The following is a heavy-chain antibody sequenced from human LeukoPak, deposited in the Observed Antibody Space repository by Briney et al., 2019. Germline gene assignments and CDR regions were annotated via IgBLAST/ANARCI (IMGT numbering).Heavy chain of an antibody. Sequence: PSETLSLTCTVSGGSLSSSSYYWVWIRQPPGKGLEWSGRISYSGSPYYNPSLKRRLNIHADTSKNQFSLRLSSVTAADTAVYYCARLHDSSGYYYCDAFDIWGQGTQGTVSS. D-gene: IGHD3-22*01. V-gene: IGHV4-39*01. CDR1: GGSLSSSSYY. CDR2: ISYSGSP. CDR3: ARLHDSSGYYYCDAFDI. J-gene: IGHJ3*02.